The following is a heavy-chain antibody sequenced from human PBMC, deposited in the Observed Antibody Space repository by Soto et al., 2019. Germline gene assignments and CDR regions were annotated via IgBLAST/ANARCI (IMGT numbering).Heavy chain of an antibody. CDR1: GGTFSSYT. CDR3: ARGSGTTGTGNDAFDI. Sequence: QVQLVQSGAEVQKPGSSVKVSCKASGGTFSSYTISWVRQAPGQGLEWMGRIIPILGIANYAQKFQGRVTITADKSTSTAYMELSSLRSDDTAVYYCARGSGTTGTGNDAFDIWGQGTMVTVSS. J-gene: IGHJ3*02. CDR2: IIPILGIA. V-gene: IGHV1-69*02. D-gene: IGHD1-1*01.